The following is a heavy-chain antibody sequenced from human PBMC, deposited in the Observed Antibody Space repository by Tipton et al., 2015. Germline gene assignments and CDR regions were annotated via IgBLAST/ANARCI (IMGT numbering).Heavy chain of an antibody. V-gene: IGHV1-18*01. Sequence: QLVQSGAEVKKPGASVKVSCKTSGYSFSSYGISWVRQAPGQGLEWMGWISPYNGNTNYAQKLQGRVSMTRDTSTSTAYMELRSLRSDDPAAYYCARDRGSTRSSVDYWGQGTLVAVSS. CDR3: ARDRGSTRSSVDY. CDR1: GYSFSSYG. CDR2: ISPYNGNT. J-gene: IGHJ4*02. D-gene: IGHD1-26*01.